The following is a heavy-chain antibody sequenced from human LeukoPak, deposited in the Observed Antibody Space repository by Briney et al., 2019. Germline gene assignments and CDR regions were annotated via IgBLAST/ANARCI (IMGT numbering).Heavy chain of an antibody. J-gene: IGHJ4*02. D-gene: IGHD6-19*01. Sequence: SETLSLTCAVSGYSISSGYYWGWIRQPPGKGLEWIGSIYHSGSTYYNPSLRSRVTISVDTSRNQFSLKLSSVTAADTAVYYCARVKITVAGPFDHWGQGTLVTVSS. V-gene: IGHV4-38-2*01. CDR3: ARVKITVAGPFDH. CDR1: GYSISSGYY. CDR2: IYHSGST.